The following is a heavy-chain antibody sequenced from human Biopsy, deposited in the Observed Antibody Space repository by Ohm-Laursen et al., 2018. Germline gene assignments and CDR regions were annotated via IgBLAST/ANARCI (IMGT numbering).Heavy chain of an antibody. J-gene: IGHJ5*02. D-gene: IGHD3-22*01. CDR1: GGSISNNNYY. V-gene: IGHV4-39*01. Sequence: TLSLTCTVSGGSISNNNYYWGWIRQPPGKGLEWIGSIFYRGSTHYKPSLKSRVNISVDTSKNQFSLKLSSVTAADTAVYYCARDYDTSGYYYVSWGQGILVTVSS. CDR3: ARDYDTSGYYYVS. CDR2: IFYRGST.